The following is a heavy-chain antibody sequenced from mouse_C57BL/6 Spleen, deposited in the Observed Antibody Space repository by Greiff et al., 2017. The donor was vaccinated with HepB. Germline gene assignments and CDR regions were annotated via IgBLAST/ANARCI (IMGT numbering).Heavy chain of an antibody. D-gene: IGHD1-3*01. Sequence: QVQLQQSGAELVRPGASVKLSCKASGYTFTDYYINWVKQRPGQGLEWIARIYPGSGNTYYNEKFKGKATLTAEKSSSTAYMQLSSLTSEDSAVYFCTRWSSSYAMDYWGQGTSVTVSS. CDR1: GYTFTDYY. J-gene: IGHJ4*01. V-gene: IGHV1-76*01. CDR2: IYPGSGNT. CDR3: TRWSSSYAMDY.